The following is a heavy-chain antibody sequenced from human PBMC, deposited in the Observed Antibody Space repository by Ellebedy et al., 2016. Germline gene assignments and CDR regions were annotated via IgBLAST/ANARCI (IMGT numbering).Heavy chain of an antibody. Sequence: SETLSLTCTVPGASIKTYYWSWLRQSPGKGLEWIGFIYHFGGTNYNPSLKGRVTISIDSPKNQFSLQLSSVTAADTAVYYCARNPASGSLFFDLWGQGTLVTVSS. CDR3: ARNPASGSLFFDL. V-gene: IGHV4-59*08. CDR2: IYHFGGT. CDR1: GASIKTYY. D-gene: IGHD6-19*01. J-gene: IGHJ5*02.